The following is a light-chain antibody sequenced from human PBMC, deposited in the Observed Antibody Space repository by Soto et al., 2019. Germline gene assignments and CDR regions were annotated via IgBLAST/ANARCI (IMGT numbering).Light chain of an antibody. J-gene: IGLJ2*01. V-gene: IGLV2-11*01. CDR1: NSDIGNYNL. CDR3: WSYTSRSTPV. Sequence: QSALTQPRSVSGSPGQSVSISCTGTNSDIGNYNLVSWYQQPPGKAPKLIISAVSRRPSGVPDRFSGSKSGNTASLTISGLQADDEADYYCWSYTSRSTPVFGGGTKLTVL. CDR2: AVS.